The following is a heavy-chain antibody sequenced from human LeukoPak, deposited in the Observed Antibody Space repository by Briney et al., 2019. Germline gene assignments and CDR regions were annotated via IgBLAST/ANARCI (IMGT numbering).Heavy chain of an antibody. CDR2: IQQDGSEK. Sequence: GGSLRLSCAASGFTFSTYWMSWVRHAPGKGLEWVANIQQDGSEKYYVDSVKGRFTISIDNAKNSLFLQMNSLRADGTAVYYCARGPAVGNLLGYWGQGTLVTVSS. J-gene: IGHJ4*02. V-gene: IGHV3-7*01. CDR1: GFTFSTYW. D-gene: IGHD4-23*01. CDR3: ARGPAVGNLLGY.